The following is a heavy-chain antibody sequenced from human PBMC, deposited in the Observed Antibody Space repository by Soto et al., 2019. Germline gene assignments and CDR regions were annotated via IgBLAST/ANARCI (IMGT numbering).Heavy chain of an antibody. CDR2: INTYNGNK. CDR3: AMEDVYGKPSPQDV. CDR1: GYTFTRYG. V-gene: IGHV1-18*01. Sequence: QVQLVQSGAEVKNPGASVKVSCKASGYTFTRYGIGWARQAPGQGLGWMGWINTYNGNKNYAQKVQGRVTLTTDTSTSTAYMELSSLRSNDTAIYSGAMEDVYGKPSPQDVWGQGTTVIVSS. J-gene: IGHJ6*02. D-gene: IGHD3-16*01.